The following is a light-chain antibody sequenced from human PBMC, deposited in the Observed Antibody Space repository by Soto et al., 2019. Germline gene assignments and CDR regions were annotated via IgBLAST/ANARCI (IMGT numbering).Light chain of an antibody. CDR2: TAS. Sequence: DIQLSQSPSFLSASVGDRVTITCRASQGISNYLAWYQRKPGKAPKLLISTASILQSGVPSRFRGSGSGTEFTLTLSSLQPEDFATYYCQQLTSYPITFGQGTRLEIK. CDR3: QQLTSYPIT. V-gene: IGKV1-9*01. CDR1: QGISNY. J-gene: IGKJ5*01.